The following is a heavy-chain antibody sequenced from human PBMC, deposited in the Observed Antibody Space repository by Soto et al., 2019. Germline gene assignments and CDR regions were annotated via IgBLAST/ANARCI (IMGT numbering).Heavy chain of an antibody. J-gene: IGHJ4*02. CDR1: GFTFSDYY. D-gene: IGHD6-19*01. CDR3: ARAGGWFSFDY. CDR2: IKQDGGEK. V-gene: IGHV3-7*04. Sequence: PGGSLRLSCASSGFTFSDYYMIWVRQATGKGLEWVANIKQDGGEKDYVDSVKGRFTVSRDNYKKSLYLQMNSLRAEDTAVYYCARAGGWFSFDYWGQGTLVTVSS.